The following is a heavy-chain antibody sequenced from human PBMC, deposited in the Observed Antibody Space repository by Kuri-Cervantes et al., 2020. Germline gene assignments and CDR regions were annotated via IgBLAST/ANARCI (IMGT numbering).Heavy chain of an antibody. CDR3: AKLGLGY. Sequence: GGSLRLSCAASGFTFDDYAMHWVRQAPGKGLEWVSVIFGGGRTHYADSVKGRFTISRDHSKHTLHLQMNSPRVEDTAVYYCAKLGLGYWGHGTLVTVSS. CDR2: IFGGGRT. J-gene: IGHJ4*01. CDR1: GFTFDDYA. V-gene: IGHV3-53*01. D-gene: IGHD6-13*01.